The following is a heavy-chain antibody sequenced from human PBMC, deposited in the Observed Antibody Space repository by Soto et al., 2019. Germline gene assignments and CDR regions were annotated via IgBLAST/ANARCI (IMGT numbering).Heavy chain of an antibody. V-gene: IGHV3-23*01. J-gene: IGHJ5*02. Sequence: GGSLRLSCTGSGCSFFSYAMSWVRQAPGKGLEWVSTISGSGGHTYYADSEKGRFVVSRDNDKNTVYLHTSSLTGEDTAVYFCAKIEMGWFAHWGQGTQVTVSS. CDR2: ISGSGGHT. CDR1: GCSFFSYA. D-gene: IGHD2-8*01. CDR3: AKIEMGWFAH.